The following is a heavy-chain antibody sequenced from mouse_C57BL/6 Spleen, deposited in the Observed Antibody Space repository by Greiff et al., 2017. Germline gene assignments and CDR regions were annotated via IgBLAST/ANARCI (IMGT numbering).Heavy chain of an antibody. CDR1: GYAFSSSW. D-gene: IGHD1-1*01. J-gene: IGHJ3*01. CDR3: ARGAFYYYGSSPAWFAY. CDR2: IYPGDGDT. Sequence: QVQLQQSGPELVKPGASVKISCKASGYAFSSSWMNWVKQRPGKGLEWIGRIYPGDGDTNYNGKFKGKATLTADKSSSTAYMQLSSLTSEDSAVYFCARGAFYYYGSSPAWFAYWGQGTLVTVSA. V-gene: IGHV1-82*01.